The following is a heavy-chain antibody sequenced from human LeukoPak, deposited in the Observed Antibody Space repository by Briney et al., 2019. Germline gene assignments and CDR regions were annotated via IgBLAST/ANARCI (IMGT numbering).Heavy chain of an antibody. CDR1: GFTFSSYW. CDR3: TTARRDGYKRNKPLDY. CDR2: IKSKTDGGTT. J-gene: IGHJ4*02. D-gene: IGHD5-24*01. V-gene: IGHV3-15*01. Sequence: PGGSLRLSCAASGFTFSSYWMSWVRQAPGKGLEWVGRIKSKTDGGTTDYAAPVKGRFTISRDDSKNTLYLQMNSLKTEDTAVYYCTTARRDGYKRNKPLDYWGQGTLVTVSS.